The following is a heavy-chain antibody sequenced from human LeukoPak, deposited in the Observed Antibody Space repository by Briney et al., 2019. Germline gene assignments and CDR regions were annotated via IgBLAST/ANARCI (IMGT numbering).Heavy chain of an antibody. V-gene: IGHV3-23*01. CDR1: GLTFSNYA. Sequence: PGGSLRLSCTASGLTFSNYAMSWVRQAPAKGLEGVAGIDQSGGYIHYADSVRGRFTISRDKSKNTLHLQMSSLRAEDTAVYYCAKDYRGSGEVGETGPLDYWGQGTLVTVSS. D-gene: IGHD1-14*01. CDR3: AKDYRGSGEVGETGPLDY. J-gene: IGHJ4*02. CDR2: IDQSGGYI.